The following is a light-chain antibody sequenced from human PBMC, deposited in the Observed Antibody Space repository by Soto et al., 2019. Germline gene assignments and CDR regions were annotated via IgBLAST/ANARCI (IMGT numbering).Light chain of an antibody. V-gene: IGKV3-15*01. CDR3: QHYKSWPPIT. CDR2: DAS. Sequence: EILMTQSPATLSVSPGERATLSCRASQSVSSNLAWYQQKPGQAPRLLIYDASTRATGIPARFSGSGSGTEFTLTISSLQSEDFAVYYCQHYKSWPPITFGQGTRLEI. J-gene: IGKJ5*01. CDR1: QSVSSN.